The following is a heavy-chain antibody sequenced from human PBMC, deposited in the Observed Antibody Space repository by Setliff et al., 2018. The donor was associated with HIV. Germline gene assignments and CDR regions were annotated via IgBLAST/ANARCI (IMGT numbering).Heavy chain of an antibody. CDR1: GFTFSDYY. CDR3: ARDTELAYVDY. Sequence: LRLSCAASGFTFSDYYMSWIRQAPGKGLEWVSYISSSGSTIYYADSVKGRFTISRDNAENSLYLQMNSLRAEDTAVYYCARDTELAYVDYWGQGTLVTVSS. J-gene: IGHJ4*02. D-gene: IGHD4-4*01. CDR2: ISSSGSTI. V-gene: IGHV3-11*01.